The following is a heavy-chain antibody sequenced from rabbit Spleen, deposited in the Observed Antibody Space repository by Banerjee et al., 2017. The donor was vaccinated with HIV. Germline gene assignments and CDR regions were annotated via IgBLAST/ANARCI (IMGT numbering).Heavy chain of an antibody. Sequence: QEQLEESGGDLVKPGASLTLTCIASGVSVSGDSYMCWVRQAPGKGLEWIACIDSGSSGFTYFANWAKGGFPISNASTTAVTVQMASLPAAGPAPYFCARDDGSYYYIDCYFNLWGQGTLVPLS. CDR2: IDSGSSGFT. CDR3: ARDDGSYYYIDCYFNL. CDR1: GVSVSGDSY. D-gene: IGHD8-1*01. V-gene: IGHV1S45*01. J-gene: IGHJ4*01.